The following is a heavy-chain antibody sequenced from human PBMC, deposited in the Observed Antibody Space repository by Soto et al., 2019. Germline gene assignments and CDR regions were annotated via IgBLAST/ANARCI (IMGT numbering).Heavy chain of an antibody. D-gene: IGHD3-9*01. CDR1: GRSLGSTSYS. J-gene: IGHJ4*02. Sequence: PSETLSLTSTLPGRSLGSTSYSWGWIRQPPGKGLECIGRLYSSGNTYYNPSLQSRVATSIDTSNNHVSLKLSSATAADTAVYYCAAYDILTVYFPQYSFDYWGQGALVTVSS. V-gene: IGHV4-39*02. CDR3: AAYDILTVYFPQYSFDY. CDR2: LYSSGNT.